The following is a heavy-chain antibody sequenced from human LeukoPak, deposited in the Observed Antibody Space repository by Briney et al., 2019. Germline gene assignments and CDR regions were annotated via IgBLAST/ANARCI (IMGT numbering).Heavy chain of an antibody. CDR3: AILWLWSHFDY. Sequence: ASVKVSCKASGGTFSSYAISWVRQAPGQGLEWMGWINPNSGGTNYAQKFQGRVTMTRDTSISTAYMELSRLRSDDTAVYYCAILWLWSHFDYWGQGTLVTVSS. V-gene: IGHV1-2*02. D-gene: IGHD5-18*01. CDR2: INPNSGGT. CDR1: GGTFSSYA. J-gene: IGHJ4*02.